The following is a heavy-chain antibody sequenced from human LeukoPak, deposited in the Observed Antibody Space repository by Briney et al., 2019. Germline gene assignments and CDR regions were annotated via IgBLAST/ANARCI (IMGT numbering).Heavy chain of an antibody. J-gene: IGHJ3*02. Sequence: PGGSLRLSCAASGFTFSSYSMNWVRQAPGKGLEWVSYISSSSSTIYYADSVKGRFTISRDNAKNSLYLQMNSLRAEDTAVYYCARVRTTGTTTDAFDIWGQGTMVTVSS. V-gene: IGHV3-48*04. CDR1: GFTFSSYS. D-gene: IGHD1-1*01. CDR3: ARVRTTGTTTDAFDI. CDR2: ISSSSSTI.